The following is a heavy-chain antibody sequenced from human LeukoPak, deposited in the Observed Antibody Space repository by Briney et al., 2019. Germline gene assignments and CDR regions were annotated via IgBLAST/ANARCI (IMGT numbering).Heavy chain of an antibody. CDR3: ARGPRFGIRMIVVVTKGHFDY. V-gene: IGHV3-48*03. J-gene: IGHJ4*02. Sequence: GGSLRLSCAASGFTFSSYEMNWVRQAPGKGLEWVSYISSSGSTIYYADSVKGRFTISRDNSKNTLYLQMNSLRPEDKAVYYCARGPRFGIRMIVVVTKGHFDYWGQGTLVTVSS. CDR1: GFTFSSYE. CDR2: ISSSGSTI. D-gene: IGHD3-22*01.